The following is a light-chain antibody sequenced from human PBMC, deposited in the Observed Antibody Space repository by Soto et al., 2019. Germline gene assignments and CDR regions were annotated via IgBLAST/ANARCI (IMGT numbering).Light chain of an antibody. Sequence: IVLTQSPVTLSFSPCEIATLSCSSSQNVDSNYLAWYQQKPGQAPRIIIFAASGRATGIPDRFSGSGSGTDFTLTISRLEPEDFAVYYCQQYGYLSWTFGQGTKVDIK. J-gene: IGKJ1*01. CDR3: QQYGYLSWT. CDR1: QNVDSNY. CDR2: AAS. V-gene: IGKV3-20*01.